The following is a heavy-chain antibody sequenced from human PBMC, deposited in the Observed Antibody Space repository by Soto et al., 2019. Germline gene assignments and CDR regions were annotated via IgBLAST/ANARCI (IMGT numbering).Heavy chain of an antibody. J-gene: IGHJ4*02. D-gene: IGHD1-26*01. CDR2: VIPLLGIA. V-gene: IGHV1-69*02. Sequence: QVQLVQSGAEVKKPGSSVKVSCKASGGTFSSYIISWVRQAPAQGLEWMGRVIPLLGIATYAQKFQGRVTITADKSTSTADMELSSLRSEDTAVYYCASFPQTAIVGAAYFDYWGQATLVTVSS. CDR1: GGTFSSYI. CDR3: ASFPQTAIVGAAYFDY.